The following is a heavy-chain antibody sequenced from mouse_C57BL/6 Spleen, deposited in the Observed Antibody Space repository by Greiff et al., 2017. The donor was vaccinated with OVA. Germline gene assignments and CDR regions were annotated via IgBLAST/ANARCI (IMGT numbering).Heavy chain of an antibody. J-gene: IGHJ1*03. V-gene: IGHV1-53*01. CDR3: ARKNYGSSYRYFDV. Sequence: QVQLKQPGTELVKPGASVKLSCKASGYTFTSYWMPWVKQRPGQGLEWIGNINPSNGGTNYNEKFKSKATLTVDKSSSTAYMQLSSLTSEDSAVYYCARKNYGSSYRYFDVWGTGTTVTVSS. CDR2: INPSNGGT. D-gene: IGHD1-1*01. CDR1: GYTFTSYW.